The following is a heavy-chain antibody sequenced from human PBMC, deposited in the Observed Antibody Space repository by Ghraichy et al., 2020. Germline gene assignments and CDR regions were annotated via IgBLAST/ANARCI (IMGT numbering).Heavy chain of an antibody. CDR3: ARDQDGGNSGFSWFDP. CDR1: GYSISSGYY. Sequence: SETLSLTCTVSGYSISSGYYWGWIRQPPGKGLEWIGSIYHSGSTYYNPSLKSRVTISVDTSKNQFSLKLSSVTAADTAVYYCARDQDGGNSGFSWFDPWGQGTLVTVSS. V-gene: IGHV4-38-2*02. D-gene: IGHD4-23*01. CDR2: IYHSGST. J-gene: IGHJ5*02.